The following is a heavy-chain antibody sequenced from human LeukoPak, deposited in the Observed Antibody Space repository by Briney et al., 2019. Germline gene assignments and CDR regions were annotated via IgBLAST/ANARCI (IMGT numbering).Heavy chain of an antibody. V-gene: IGHV1-2*02. CDR2: INPNNGGT. D-gene: IGHD2-2*01. J-gene: IGHJ4*02. CDR1: GYKFTDYY. Sequence: GASVKVSCKASGYKFTDYYVHWVRQAPGQGLEWMGWINPNNGGTNYAQKFHGRVTMTRDTSITTAYMELNRLTSDDTAVYYCARQLAFCTCTSCPLYHYWGQGTLVTDSS. CDR3: ARQLAFCTCTSCPLYHY.